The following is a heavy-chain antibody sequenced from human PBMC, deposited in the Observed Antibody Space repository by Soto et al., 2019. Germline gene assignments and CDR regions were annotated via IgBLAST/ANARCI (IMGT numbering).Heavy chain of an antibody. V-gene: IGHV3-15*01. CDR2: IKTESDGGTI. CDR3: TTLYFDWLDY. J-gene: IGHJ4*02. CDR1: GLTFSNNW. Sequence: EVRLVESGGGLVKPGESLRLSCAASGLTFSNNWMSWVRQRPGKGLEWVGRIKTESDGGTIEYAAPVKGRFTISRDDSTNTLHLQMNRLKSEDTAVYYCTTLYFDWLDYWGQGILVTVSS. D-gene: IGHD3-9*01.